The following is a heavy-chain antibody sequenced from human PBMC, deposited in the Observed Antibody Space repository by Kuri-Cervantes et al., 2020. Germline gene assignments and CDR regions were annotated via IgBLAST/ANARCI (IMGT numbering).Heavy chain of an antibody. V-gene: IGHV4-34*01. CDR2: IDHSGST. CDR3: AREGISWDHNYFDP. CDR1: GFTFSTYG. Sequence: GSLRLSCEAFGFTFSTYGMHWVRQAPGKGLEWIGEIDHSGSTNYNPSLKSRVTMSIDTSKSQFSLKLSSVTAADAAVYYCAREGISWDHNYFDPWGLGTLVTVSS. D-gene: IGHD6-13*01. J-gene: IGHJ5*02.